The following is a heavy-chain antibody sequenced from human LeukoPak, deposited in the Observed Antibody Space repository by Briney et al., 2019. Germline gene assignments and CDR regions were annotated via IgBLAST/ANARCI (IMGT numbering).Heavy chain of an antibody. CDR3: ARRDISGWYYFDY. J-gene: IGHJ4*02. CDR1: GYSFTNYW. Sequence: PGESLKIPCKGSGYSFTNYWIGWVRQMPGKGLEWMGIIYPGDSDARYSPSFQGQVTISADKSITTAYLQWSSLKASDSAMYYCARRDISGWYYFDYWGQGTLVTVSS. CDR2: IYPGDSDA. D-gene: IGHD6-19*01. V-gene: IGHV5-51*01.